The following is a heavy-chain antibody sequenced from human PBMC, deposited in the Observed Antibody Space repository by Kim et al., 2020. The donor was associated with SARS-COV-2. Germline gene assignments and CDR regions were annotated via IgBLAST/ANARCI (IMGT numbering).Heavy chain of an antibody. J-gene: IGHJ4*02. D-gene: IGHD5-18*01. Sequence: YADSVKGRFTISGDNAQSSLYLQVVSLRAEDTAVYYWARSGYSYGYGVDYWGQGTLVTVSS. V-gene: IGHV3-11*03. CDR3: ARSGYSYGYGVDY.